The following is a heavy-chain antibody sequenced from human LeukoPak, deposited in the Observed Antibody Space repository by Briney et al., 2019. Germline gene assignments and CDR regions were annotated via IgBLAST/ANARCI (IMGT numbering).Heavy chain of an antibody. J-gene: IGHJ4*02. V-gene: IGHV1-2*02. Sequence: GASVKVSCKASGYTFTGYYMHWVRQAPGQGLEWMGWINPNSGGTNYAQKFQGRVTMTRDTSISTAYMELSRLRSDDTAVYYCARGWSGSYYWSIPDYWGQGTLVTVSS. CDR1: GYTFTGYY. CDR2: INPNSGGT. CDR3: ARGWSGSYYWSIPDY. D-gene: IGHD1-26*01.